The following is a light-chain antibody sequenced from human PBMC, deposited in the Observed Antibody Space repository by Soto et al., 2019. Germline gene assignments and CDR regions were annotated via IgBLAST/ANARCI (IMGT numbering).Light chain of an antibody. V-gene: IGLV2-14*01. CDR3: QSYDSSLSAFV. CDR1: TSDIGGYNF. CDR2: EVA. J-gene: IGLJ1*01. Sequence: QSVLTQHASVSGSPGQAITISCTGTTSDIGGYNFVSWYQQPPGKAPKLIIYEVANRPSGVSDRFSGSKSGTSASLAITGLQAEDEADYYCQSYDSSLSAFVFGDGTKVTVL.